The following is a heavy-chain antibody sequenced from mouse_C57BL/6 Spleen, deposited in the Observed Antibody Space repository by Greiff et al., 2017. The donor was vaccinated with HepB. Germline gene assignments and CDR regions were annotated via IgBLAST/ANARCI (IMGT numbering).Heavy chain of an antibody. D-gene: IGHD1-1*01. Sequence: EVQRVESGTVLARPGASVKMSCKTSGYTFTSYWMHWVKQRPGQGLEWIGAIYPGNSDTSYNQKFKGKAKLTAVTSASTAYMELSSLTNEDSAVYYCTRGNFITTVVGFDYWGQGTTLTVSS. J-gene: IGHJ2*01. CDR2: IYPGNSDT. CDR3: TRGNFITTVVGFDY. CDR1: GYTFTSYW. V-gene: IGHV1-5*01.